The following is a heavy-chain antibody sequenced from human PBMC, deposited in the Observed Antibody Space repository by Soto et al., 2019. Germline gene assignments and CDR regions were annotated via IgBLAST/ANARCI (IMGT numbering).Heavy chain of an antibody. CDR3: VIVDCRGGSRYYFDY. Sequence: PSETLSLTCAVYGGSFSCYFWSWIRQPPGKGLGWIGEINIRGSTKYNPSPKRRVTISVDTSKNQLSLELSSVTDADTPEHYCVIVDCRGGSRYYFDYCGQGPLVSVSS. CDR1: GGSFSCYF. V-gene: IGHV4-34*01. CDR2: INIRGST. D-gene: IGHD2-15*01. J-gene: IGHJ4*02.